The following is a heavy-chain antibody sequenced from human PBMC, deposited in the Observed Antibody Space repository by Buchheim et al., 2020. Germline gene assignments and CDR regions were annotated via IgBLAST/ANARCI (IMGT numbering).Heavy chain of an antibody. CDR1: GGSFSGYY. D-gene: IGHD6-13*01. J-gene: IGHJ4*02. CDR3: ARVWSSSWYSPFDY. CDR2: INHSGST. V-gene: IGHV4-34*01. Sequence: QVQLQQWGAGLLKPSETLSLTCAVYGGSFSGYYWSWIRQPPGKGLEWIGEINHSGSTNYNPSLKSRVTISVDTSKNQFSLELSSVTAADTAVYYCARVWSSSWYSPFDYWGQGTL.